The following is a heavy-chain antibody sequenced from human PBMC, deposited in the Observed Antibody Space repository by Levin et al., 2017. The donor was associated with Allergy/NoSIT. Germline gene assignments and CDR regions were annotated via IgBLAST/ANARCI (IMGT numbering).Heavy chain of an antibody. J-gene: IGHJ4*02. CDR1: GFSFGDYA. D-gene: IGHD3-16*01. V-gene: IGHV3-49*04. CDR2: IRSQAYGRTT. Sequence: GESLKISCTTSGFSFGDYAMSWVRQAPGKGLEWVSFIRSQAYGRTTEYAASVKGRFTVSRDDSKSIAFLQMNSLKTEDTAIYYCTRAPYSWDGYGYTWGYFDYWGQGALVTVSS. CDR3: TRAPYSWDGYGYTWGYFDY.